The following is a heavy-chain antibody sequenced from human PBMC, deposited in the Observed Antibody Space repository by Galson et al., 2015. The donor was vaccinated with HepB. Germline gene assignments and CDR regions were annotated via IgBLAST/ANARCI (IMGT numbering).Heavy chain of an antibody. CDR1: GFTFSNAW. J-gene: IGHJ4*02. Sequence: SLRLSCAASGFTFSNAWMSWVRQAPGKGLEWVGRIKSKTDGGTTDYAAPVKGRFTISRDDSKNTLYLQMNSLKTEDTAVYYCTTDTMIVVVYYFDYWGQGTLVTVSS. V-gene: IGHV3-15*01. CDR3: TTDTMIVVVYYFDY. D-gene: IGHD3-22*01. CDR2: IKSKTDGGTT.